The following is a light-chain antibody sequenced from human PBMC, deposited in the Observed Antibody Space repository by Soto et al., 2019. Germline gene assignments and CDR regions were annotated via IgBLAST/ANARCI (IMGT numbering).Light chain of an antibody. J-gene: IGKJ2*01. CDR2: AIS. V-gene: IGKV1-39*01. Sequence: DTQLTQSPTSLSASVGDRVTITCRASQSVSSSLNWYQQKPGKAPKLLIYAISNLQSGVPSRFSGSGSETDFTLTITSLQPDEFATYYCQQSHSFPYTFGQGTNLDIK. CDR3: QQSHSFPYT. CDR1: QSVSSS.